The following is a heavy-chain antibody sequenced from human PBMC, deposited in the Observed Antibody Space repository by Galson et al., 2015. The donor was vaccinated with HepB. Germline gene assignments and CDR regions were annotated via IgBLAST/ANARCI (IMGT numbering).Heavy chain of an antibody. CDR3: TRVSGDYDFWSGYFPSPFDY. CDR2: IRSKAYGGTT. V-gene: IGHV3-49*03. D-gene: IGHD3-3*01. J-gene: IGHJ4*02. CDR1: GFTFGDYA. Sequence: LRLSCAAPGFTFGDYAMSWFRQAPGEGLEWVGFIRSKAYGGTTEYAASVKGRFTISRDDSKSIAYLQMNSLKTEDTAVYYCTRVSGDYDFWSGYFPSPFDYWGQGTLVTVSS.